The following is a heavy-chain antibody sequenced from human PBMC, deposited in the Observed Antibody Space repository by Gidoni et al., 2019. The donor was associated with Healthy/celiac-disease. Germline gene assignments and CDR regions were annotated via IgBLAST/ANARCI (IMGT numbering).Heavy chain of an antibody. CDR2: ISHDGSNT. J-gene: IGHJ4*02. CDR1: GFTFSSYA. V-gene: IGHV3-30*04. D-gene: IGHD1-20*01. CDR3: ARGLGIGPLDY. Sequence: QVQLVESGGGVVQPGRSLRLSGAASGFTFSSYARHWVRQAPGKGLEWVAVISHDGSNTYYADSVKGRFTISRDNSQNPLSLQMNSLRAEDTAVYYCARGLGIGPLDYWGQGTLVTVSS.